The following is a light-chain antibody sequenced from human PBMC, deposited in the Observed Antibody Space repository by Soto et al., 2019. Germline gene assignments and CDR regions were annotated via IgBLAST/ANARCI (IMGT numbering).Light chain of an antibody. J-gene: IGLJ2*01. CDR1: SGHSSYA. Sequence: QLVLTQSPSASASLGDSVKLTCTLSSGHSSYASAWHQQQPEKGPRYLMKLNSDGSHSKGDGIPDRFSGSSSGAERYLTISSLHSEDEADYYCQTWGTGIHVVFGGGTKLTVL. V-gene: IGLV4-69*01. CDR3: QTWGTGIHVV. CDR2: LNSDGSH.